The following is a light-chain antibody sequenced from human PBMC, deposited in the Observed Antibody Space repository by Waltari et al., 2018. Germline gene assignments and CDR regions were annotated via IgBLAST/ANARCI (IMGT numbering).Light chain of an antibody. CDR2: KDS. Sequence: DIQMTQSPSTLSASVGDRITITCRASQDIRSWLAWYQKKPGKAPELLIYKDSTLHGGVPSSFSGSGSGTEFTFTISSLQPDDFATYYCQQYDAYSRTFGQGTKVEVK. J-gene: IGKJ1*01. V-gene: IGKV1-5*03. CDR3: QQYDAYSRT. CDR1: QDIRSW.